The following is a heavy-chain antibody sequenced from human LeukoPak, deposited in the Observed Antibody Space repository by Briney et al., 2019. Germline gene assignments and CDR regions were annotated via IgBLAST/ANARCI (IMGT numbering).Heavy chain of an antibody. CDR1: GFSFSSYG. V-gene: IGHV3-30*19. CDR2: IQYDGANE. J-gene: IGHJ4*02. Sequence: GGSLRLSCAVSGFSFSSYGMHWVRQAPGKGLQWVAHIQYDGANEHYADSVKGRFTISRDNSMGTLFLQMNGLRSDDTAVYFCARDVNLRQLVDWGQGTLVIVSS. CDR3: ARDVNLRQLVD. D-gene: IGHD6-6*01.